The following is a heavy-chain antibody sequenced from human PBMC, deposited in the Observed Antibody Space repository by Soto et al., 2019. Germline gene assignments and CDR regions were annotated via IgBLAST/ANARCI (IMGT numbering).Heavy chain of an antibody. J-gene: IGHJ4*02. CDR3: GAMTYSSSFLSY. Sequence: SETLSLTCTVSGGSTGGYYWSWIRQPPGKGLEWIGYIYYSGSTYYNPSLKSRVIISVDKSRNRFSLKVYYLSAADTAVYFCGAMTYSSSFLSYWGPGTLVTVSS. CDR2: IYYSGST. CDR1: GGSTGGYY. D-gene: IGHD6-6*01. V-gene: IGHV4-59*08.